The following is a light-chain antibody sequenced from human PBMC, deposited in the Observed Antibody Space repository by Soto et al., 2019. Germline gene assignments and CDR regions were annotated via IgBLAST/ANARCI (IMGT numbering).Light chain of an antibody. V-gene: IGLV2-14*01. J-gene: IGLJ3*02. CDR3: SSYTSSSTLGV. CDR1: SSDVGGYNY. Sequence: QSALTQPASVSGSPGQSITISCTGTSSDVGGYNYVSWYQQHPGKANKLMIYDVSNRPSGVSNRFSGSKSGNTASLTISGLQAEDEADYYCSSYTSSSTLGVFGGGTKVTVL. CDR2: DVS.